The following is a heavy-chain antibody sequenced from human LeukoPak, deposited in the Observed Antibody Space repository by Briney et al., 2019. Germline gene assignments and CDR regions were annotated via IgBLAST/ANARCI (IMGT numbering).Heavy chain of an antibody. CDR1: GGSFSGYY. J-gene: IGHJ4*02. V-gene: IGHV4-34*01. Sequence: SETLSLTCAVYGGSFSGYYWSWIRQPPGKGLEWIGEINHSGSTNYNTSLKSRVTISVDTSKNQLSLKLRSVTAADTAVYYCARNLSAGTGNTYAYWGQGTLVTVSS. CDR2: INHSGST. D-gene: IGHD1-1*01. CDR3: ARNLSAGTGNTYAY.